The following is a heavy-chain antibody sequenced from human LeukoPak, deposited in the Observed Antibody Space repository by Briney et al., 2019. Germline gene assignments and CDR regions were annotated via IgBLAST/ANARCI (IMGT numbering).Heavy chain of an antibody. Sequence: SVKVSCKSSGGTFSNYAISWVRQAPGQGLEWMGGIIPIFGTANYAQKFQGRVTITADESTSTAYMELSSLRSEDTAVYYCALGYSNLYYYYVDVWGKGTTVTVSS. J-gene: IGHJ6*03. CDR2: IIPIFGTA. CDR1: GGTFSNYA. CDR3: ALGYSNLYYYYVDV. V-gene: IGHV1-69*01. D-gene: IGHD4-11*01.